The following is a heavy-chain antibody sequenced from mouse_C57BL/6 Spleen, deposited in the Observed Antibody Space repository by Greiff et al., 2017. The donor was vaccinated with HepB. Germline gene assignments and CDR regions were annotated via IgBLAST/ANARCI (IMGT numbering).Heavy chain of an antibody. CDR2: INPNNGGT. D-gene: IGHD1-1*01. CDR1: GYTFTDYN. V-gene: IGHV1-22*01. CDR3: ARDGDYYGSSSFAY. Sequence: VQLQQSGPELVKPGASVKMSCKASGYTFTDYNMHWVKQGHGKSLEWIGYINPNNGGTSYNQKFKGKATLTVNKSSSTAYMELRSLTSEDSAVYYCARDGDYYGSSSFAYWGQGTLVTVSA. J-gene: IGHJ3*01.